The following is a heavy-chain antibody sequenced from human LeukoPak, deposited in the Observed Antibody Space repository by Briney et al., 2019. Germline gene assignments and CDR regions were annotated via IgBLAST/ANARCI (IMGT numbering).Heavy chain of an antibody. J-gene: IGHJ4*02. V-gene: IGHV1-46*01. Sequence: ASVKVSCKASGGTFSSYAISWVRQAPGQGLEWMGIINPSGGSTSYAQKFQGRVTMTRDTTTSTVYMELSSLRSEDTAVYYCARTPLEMATDYFDYWGQGTLVTVSS. CDR1: GGTFSSYA. D-gene: IGHD5-24*01. CDR2: INPSGGST. CDR3: ARTPLEMATDYFDY.